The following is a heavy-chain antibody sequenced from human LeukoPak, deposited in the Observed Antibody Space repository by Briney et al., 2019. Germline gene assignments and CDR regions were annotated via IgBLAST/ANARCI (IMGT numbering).Heavy chain of an antibody. CDR2: IGHDGADK. J-gene: IGHJ4*02. CDR1: GFTFSHYA. V-gene: IGHV3-30*04. CDR3: ARNSGYYDYSPQSV. Sequence: GGSLRLSCAASGFTFSHYALHWVRQAPGKGLEWVALIGHDGADKYYADSVKGRFLISRDNSKNMLFLQMNSLIIEDTAVYYCARNSGYYDYSPQSVWGQGTLVIVS. D-gene: IGHD3-22*01.